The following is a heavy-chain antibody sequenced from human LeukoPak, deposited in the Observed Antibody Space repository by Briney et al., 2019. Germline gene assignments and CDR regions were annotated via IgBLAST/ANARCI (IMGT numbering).Heavy chain of an antibody. CDR3: ARDRTGTTYGHFDY. CDR1: GFTSSSYS. Sequence: GGSLRLSCAAPGFTSSSYSMNWVRQAPGKGLEWVSSISSSSSYIYYADSVKGRFTISRDNAKNSLYLQMNSLRAEDTAVYYCARDRTGTTYGHFDYWGQGTLVTVSS. J-gene: IGHJ4*02. D-gene: IGHD1-1*01. V-gene: IGHV3-21*01. CDR2: ISSSSSYI.